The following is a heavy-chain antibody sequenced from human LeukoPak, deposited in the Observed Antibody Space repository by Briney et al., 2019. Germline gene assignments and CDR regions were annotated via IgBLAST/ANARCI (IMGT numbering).Heavy chain of an antibody. CDR2: IKQDGNEK. CDR3: ARDTLGGGEDANYAVYYFDY. CDR1: GFTFSSYW. V-gene: IGHV3-7*01. D-gene: IGHD4/OR15-4a*01. Sequence: RPGGSLRLSCAASGFTFSSYWMSWVRQAPGKGLEWVANIKQDGNEKYYADSVKGRFTISRDNGKNSLDLQMNSLRADDTAVYYCARDTLGGGEDANYAVYYFDYWGQGTVVTVSS. J-gene: IGHJ4*02.